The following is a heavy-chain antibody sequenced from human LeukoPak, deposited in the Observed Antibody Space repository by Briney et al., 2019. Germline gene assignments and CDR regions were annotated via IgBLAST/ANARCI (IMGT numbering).Heavy chain of an antibody. D-gene: IGHD6-19*01. J-gene: IGHJ4*02. V-gene: IGHV1-8*01. CDR2: MNPNSGNT. CDR1: GYTFTSYD. CDR3: ARGRRDRRWLVRPILYYFDY. Sequence: ASVKVSCKAFGYTFTSYDINWVRQATGQGLEWMGWMNPNSGNTGYAQKFQGRVTMTRNTSISTAYMELSGLRSEDTAVYYCARGRRDRRWLVRPILYYFDYWGQGTLVTVSS.